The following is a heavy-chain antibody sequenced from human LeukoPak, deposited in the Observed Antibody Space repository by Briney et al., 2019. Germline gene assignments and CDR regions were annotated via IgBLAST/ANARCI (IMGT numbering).Heavy chain of an antibody. D-gene: IGHD6-19*01. V-gene: IGHV3-9*01. J-gene: IGHJ4*02. CDR1: GFTFDDYA. CDR2: ISWNSGSI. Sequence: GGSLRLSCAASGFTFDDYAMHWVRQAPGKGLEWVSGISWNSGSIGYADSVKGRFTISRDNAKNSLYLQMNSLRAEDTALYYCASTGYSSGWYDANFDYWGQGTLVTVSS. CDR3: ASTGYSSGWYDANFDY.